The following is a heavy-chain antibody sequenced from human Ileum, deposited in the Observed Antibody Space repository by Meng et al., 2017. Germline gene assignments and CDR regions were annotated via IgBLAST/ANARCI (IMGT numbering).Heavy chain of an antibody. CDR3: ARGAVVATTYYFDS. J-gene: IGHJ4*02. CDR2: IIPIFDTP. Sequence: QAPRGQSGAGGKKPGSSVKVSCKVSGGTFNTYAISWVRQAPGQGLEWMGGIIPIFDTPNYAQKFQDRVTITADASTSTTYMELNGLMSEDTALYYCARGAVVATTYYFDSWGQGTLVTVSS. V-gene: IGHV1-69*01. D-gene: IGHD2-21*02. CDR1: GGTFNTYA.